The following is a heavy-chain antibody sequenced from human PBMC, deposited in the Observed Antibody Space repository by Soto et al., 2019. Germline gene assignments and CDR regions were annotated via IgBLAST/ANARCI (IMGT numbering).Heavy chain of an antibody. J-gene: IGHJ6*02. CDR1: GFTFSSYW. CDR3: ARYIPGVRYYGMDV. V-gene: IGHV3-74*01. CDR2: INSDGSST. Sequence: GGSLRLSCAASGFTFSSYWMHWVRQAPGKGLVWVSRINSDGSSTSYADSVKGRFTISRDNSKNTLFLQMYSLRAEDTAVYYCARYIPGVRYYGMDVWGQGTTVTVSS. D-gene: IGHD2-2*01.